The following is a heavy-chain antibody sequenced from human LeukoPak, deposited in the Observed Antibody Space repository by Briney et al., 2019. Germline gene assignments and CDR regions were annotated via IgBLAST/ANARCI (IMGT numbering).Heavy chain of an antibody. D-gene: IGHD1-20*01. CDR3: ARXVGITGTRYYYMDV. CDR1: GYTFTGYY. CDR2: INPNSGGT. V-gene: IGHV1-2*02. J-gene: IGHJ6*03. Sequence: ASVKVSCKASGYTFTGYYMHWVRQAPGQGLEWMGWINPNSGGTNYAQKFQGRVTMTRDTSISTAYMELSRLRSDDTAVYSCARXVGITGTRYYYMDVWGKGTTVTVSS.